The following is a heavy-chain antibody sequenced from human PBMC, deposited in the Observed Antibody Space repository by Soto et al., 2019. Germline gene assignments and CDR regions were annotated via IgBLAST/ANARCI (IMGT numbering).Heavy chain of an antibody. CDR3: AGPTVTTNWFDP. CDR2: ISSSGTTI. V-gene: IGHV3-48*01. Sequence: EVRLVESGGGLVQPGGSLRLSCAASGFSFSSYSMNWVRQAPGKGLEWVSYISSSGTTIYYADSVKGRFTISRDNANTSLYTQMNSLRAEDTAVYYCAGPTVTTNWFDPWGQGTLVTVSS. CDR1: GFSFSSYS. D-gene: IGHD4-17*01. J-gene: IGHJ5*02.